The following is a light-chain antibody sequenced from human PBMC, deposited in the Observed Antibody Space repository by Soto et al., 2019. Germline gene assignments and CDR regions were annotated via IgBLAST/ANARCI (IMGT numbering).Light chain of an antibody. J-gene: IGKJ1*01. Sequence: EIVMTQSPATLSVSPGERATLSCRASQSVSSNLAWYQQKPGQAPRLLIYGASTRATDIPDRFSGSGSGTEFTLTISSLQSEDFAVYYGQQYNNWPTWTFGQGTKVEIK. CDR3: QQYNNWPTWT. V-gene: IGKV3-15*01. CDR1: QSVSSN. CDR2: GAS.